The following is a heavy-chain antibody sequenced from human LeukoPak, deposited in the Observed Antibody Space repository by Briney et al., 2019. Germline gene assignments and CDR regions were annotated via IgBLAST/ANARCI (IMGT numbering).Heavy chain of an antibody. CDR3: ASPGATSKFDY. D-gene: IGHD1-26*01. J-gene: IGHJ4*02. V-gene: IGHV3-74*01. CDR1: GFTFSSNW. CDR2: INNDGSST. Sequence: PGGSLRLSCVASGFTFSSNWMHWVRQAPGKGLVWVSRINNDGSSTSYADSVKGRFTISRDNAKNTLYLQMNSLRAEDTAVYFCASPGATSKFDYWGQGTQVTVSS.